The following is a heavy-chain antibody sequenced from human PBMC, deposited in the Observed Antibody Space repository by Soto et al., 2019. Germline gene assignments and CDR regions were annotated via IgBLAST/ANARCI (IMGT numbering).Heavy chain of an antibody. J-gene: IGHJ3*02. CDR2: ISYDGSSK. CDR3: ARSNYDLWSGRPNAFDI. CDR1: GFTFSSYA. D-gene: IGHD3-3*01. V-gene: IGHV3-30-3*01. Sequence: GGSLRLSCAASGFTFSSYAMHWVRQAPGKGLEWVAVISYDGSSKYYAVSVKGRFTISRDNSKNTLFLQMNSLRPEDTAVYYCARSNYDLWSGRPNAFDIWGQGTMVTVSS.